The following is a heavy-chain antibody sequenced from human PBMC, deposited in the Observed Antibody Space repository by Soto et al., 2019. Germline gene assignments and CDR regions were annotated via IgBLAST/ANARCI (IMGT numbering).Heavy chain of an antibody. V-gene: IGHV6-1*01. Sequence: PSQTLSLTCAISGDSVSSNSAAWNWIRQSPSRGLEWLGRTYYRSKWYNDYAVSVKSRITINPDTSKNQFSLQLNSVTPEDTAVYYCPRGAGYCFVFYCSDYSNYVVYVCGRGTADTVS. D-gene: IGHD2-15*01. CDR3: PRGAGYCFVFYCSDYSNYVVYV. CDR1: GDSVSSNSAA. J-gene: IGHJ6*02. CDR2: TYYRSKWYN.